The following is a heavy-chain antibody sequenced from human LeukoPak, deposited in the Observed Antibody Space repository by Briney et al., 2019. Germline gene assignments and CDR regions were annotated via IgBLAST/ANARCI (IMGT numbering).Heavy chain of an antibody. CDR2: IYYSGST. CDR1: GGSISSYY. V-gene: IGHV4-59*12. D-gene: IGHD4-23*01. J-gene: IGHJ6*03. CDR3: ARGVSYGGNSVHYYYYMDV. Sequence: SETLSLTCTVSGGSISSYYWSWIRQPPGKGLEWIGYIYYSGSTNYNPSLKSRVTISVDTSKNQFSLKLSSVTAADTAVYYCARGVSYGGNSVHYYYYMDVWGKGTTVTVSS.